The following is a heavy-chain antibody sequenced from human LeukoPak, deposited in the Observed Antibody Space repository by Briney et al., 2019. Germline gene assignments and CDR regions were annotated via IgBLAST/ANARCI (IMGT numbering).Heavy chain of an antibody. J-gene: IGHJ5*02. D-gene: IGHD3-3*01. Sequence: SETLSLTCTVSGGSISSYYWSWIRQPPGKGLEWIGCIYYSGSTNYNPSLKSRVTISVDTSKNQFSLKLSSVTAADTAVYYCARSQLIFGVAANWFDPWGQGTLVTVSS. CDR3: ARSQLIFGVAANWFDP. CDR2: IYYSGST. V-gene: IGHV4-59*12. CDR1: GGSISSYY.